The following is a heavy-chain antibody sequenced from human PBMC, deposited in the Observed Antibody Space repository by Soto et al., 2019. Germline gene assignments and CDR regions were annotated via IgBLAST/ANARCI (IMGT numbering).Heavy chain of an antibody. Sequence: QVQLVQSGAEVKKPGASVRVSCKASGYTFTSYDIYWVRQATGQGLEWMGWMNPFSGNAVDTQKFQDRVTMTRDAPINTAYMEMSGLRAEDPAVYYCTRGQRNHWGQGSLVTVSS. CDR3: TRGQRNH. D-gene: IGHD2-2*01. J-gene: IGHJ4*02. CDR2: MNPFSGNA. V-gene: IGHV1-8*01. CDR1: GYTFTSYD.